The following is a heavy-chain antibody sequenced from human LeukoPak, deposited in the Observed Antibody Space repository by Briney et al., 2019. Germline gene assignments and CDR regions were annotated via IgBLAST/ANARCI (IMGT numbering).Heavy chain of an antibody. J-gene: IGHJ4*02. V-gene: IGHV3-23*01. D-gene: IGHD3-16*01. Sequence: PGGSLRLSCVASGFIFRDYAMRWVRQTPAGGLEWVSSLRGDGETFYTDSVKGRFTLSRDHSRNTVYLQLSNLRVEDTAVYYCAQASWVSSADAVLWGQGTLVTVS. CDR3: AQASWVSSADAVL. CDR2: LRGDGET. CDR1: GFIFRDYA.